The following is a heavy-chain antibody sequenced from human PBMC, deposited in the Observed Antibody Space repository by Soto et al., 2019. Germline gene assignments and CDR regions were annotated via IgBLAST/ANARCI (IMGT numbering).Heavy chain of an antibody. CDR1: GGTFRSNA. D-gene: IGHD3-9*01. V-gene: IGHV1-69*01. Sequence: QVQLVQSGAEVKKPGSAVKVSCKASGGTFRSNAFSWVRQAPGQGLEWRGGIIPVFGPTNYPQQFQGGVTVTAEESTCTVYMGFSALRSGKTAIYYCAREGTGPEGPEAVRYHYFGLDVWGQGTTVTVSS. J-gene: IGHJ6*02. CDR3: AREGTGPEGPEAVRYHYFGLDV. CDR2: IIPVFGPT.